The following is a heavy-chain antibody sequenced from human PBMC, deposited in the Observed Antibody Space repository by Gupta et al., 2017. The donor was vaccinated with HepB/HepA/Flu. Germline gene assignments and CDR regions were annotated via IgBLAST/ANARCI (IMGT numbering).Heavy chain of an antibody. J-gene: IGHJ5*02. Sequence: QVQLRESGPGLVKPSETLSLICTISGGSMYGFHWSWIRQPPGKGLEWMGYVLSSGATNYNPSLKSRVTISADVSKSQFYLRLTSVTAADTAMYFCARNESSGTVWFDRWGQGILVIVSS. CDR3: ARNESSGTVWFDR. D-gene: IGHD6-13*01. V-gene: IGHV4-59*08. CDR2: VLSSGAT. CDR1: GGSMYGFH.